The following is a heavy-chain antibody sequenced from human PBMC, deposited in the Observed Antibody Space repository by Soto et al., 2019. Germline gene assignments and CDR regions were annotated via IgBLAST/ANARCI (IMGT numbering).Heavy chain of an antibody. D-gene: IGHD4-17*01. V-gene: IGHV3-72*01. CDR2: SRNKAKSYTT. CDR3: AITSYGDRDY. J-gene: IGHJ4*02. CDR1: GFTLSDHY. Sequence: EVQLVESGGGLVQPGGSLRLSCAIFGFTLSDHYMDWIRQAPGKGLEWVGRSRNKAKSYTTDYAASVKGRVTISRDDSQNSLYLQLNSLKTEYTAVYYCAITSYGDRDYWGQGTLVTVSS.